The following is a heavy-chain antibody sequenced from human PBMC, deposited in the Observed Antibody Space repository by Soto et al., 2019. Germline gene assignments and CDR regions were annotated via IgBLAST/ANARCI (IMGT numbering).Heavy chain of an antibody. J-gene: IGHJ4*02. Sequence: SGPTLVNPQTLTLTCTFSGFSLSTSGVAVGWIRQAPRKAPEWLAFIFWDDDKRYSPSLENRLTITKDTSKNQVVLTMTNMDPVDTATYYCARIFDFWSGYYFSYWGRGTLVTAPQ. CDR1: GFSLSTSGVA. CDR2: IFWDDDK. V-gene: IGHV2-5*02. D-gene: IGHD3-3*01. CDR3: ARIFDFWSGYYFSY.